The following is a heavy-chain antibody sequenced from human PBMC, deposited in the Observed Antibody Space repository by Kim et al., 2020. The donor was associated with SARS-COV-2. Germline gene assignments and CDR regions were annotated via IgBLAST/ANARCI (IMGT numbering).Heavy chain of an antibody. J-gene: IGHJ4*02. D-gene: IGHD3-22*01. CDR2: MYTSGSA. Sequence: SETLSLTCTVSGDSMNNYYWSWVRQPAGKGLEWVGRMYTSGSANYNPSLKSRVTMSVDTSKHQFSLILSSVTAADTALYYCAREGHDSGGYHLLPPIPFYFDYWGQGALVTVSS. V-gene: IGHV4-4*07. CDR1: GDSMNNYY. CDR3: AREGHDSGGYHLLPPIPFYFDY.